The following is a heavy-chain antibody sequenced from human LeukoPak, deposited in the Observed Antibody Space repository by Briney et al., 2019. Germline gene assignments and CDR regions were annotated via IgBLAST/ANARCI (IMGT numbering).Heavy chain of an antibody. V-gene: IGHV3-23*01. CDR3: AGSYSDNWYCFGY. J-gene: IGHJ4*02. CDR1: GFTVTSNS. CDR2: ISDGGGSI. D-gene: IGHD1-1*01. Sequence: GGSLRLSCAASGFTVTSNSMSWVRQAPGTGLEWVSAISDGGGSINYADSVKGRFTISRDNSKNTLSLQMNSLRAEDTALYYCAGSYSDNWYCFGYWGQGTLVTVSS.